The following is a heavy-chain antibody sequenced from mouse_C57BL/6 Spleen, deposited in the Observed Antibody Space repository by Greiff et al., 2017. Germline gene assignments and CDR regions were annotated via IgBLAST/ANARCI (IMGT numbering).Heavy chain of an antibody. CDR2: IDPSDSYT. CDR3: ARGGSSPFDV. D-gene: IGHD1-1*01. V-gene: IGHV1-69*01. Sequence: QVQLQQSGAELVMPGASVKLSCKASGYTFTSYWMHWVKQRPGQGLEWIGEIDPSDSYTNYNQKFKGKSTLTVDKSSSTAYMQLSSLTSEDSAVXYCARGGSSPFDVWGTGTTVTVSS. CDR1: GYTFTSYW. J-gene: IGHJ1*03.